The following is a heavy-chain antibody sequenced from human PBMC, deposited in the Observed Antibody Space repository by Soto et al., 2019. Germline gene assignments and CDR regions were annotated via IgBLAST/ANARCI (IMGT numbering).Heavy chain of an antibody. V-gene: IGHV4-61*01. J-gene: IGHJ4*02. CDR2: IYYSGST. CDR1: GGSVSSGSYY. CDR3: ARVDSDCSGGSCYSNVVDY. Sequence: QVQLQESGPGLVKPSETLSLTCTVSGGSVSSGSYYWSWIRQPPGKGLEWIGYIYYSGSTNYNPSLKSRVTISVDTSKNPFSLKLSSVTAADTAVYYCARVDSDCSGGSCYSNVVDYWGQGTLVTVSS. D-gene: IGHD2-15*01.